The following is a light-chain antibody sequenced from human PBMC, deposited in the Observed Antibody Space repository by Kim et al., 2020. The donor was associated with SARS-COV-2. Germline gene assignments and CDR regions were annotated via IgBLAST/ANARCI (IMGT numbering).Light chain of an antibody. V-gene: IGKV4-1*01. CDR1: QSVLYSSNNKNY. CDR2: WAS. CDR3: QQYYSTPQT. J-gene: IGKJ2*01. Sequence: DIVMTQSPDSLAVSLGERATINCKSSQSVLYSSNNKNYLAWYQHKPGQPPKLRIYWASTRESGVPDRFSGSGSGTDFTLTISSLQAEDVAVYYCQQYYSTPQTFGQGTKLDI.